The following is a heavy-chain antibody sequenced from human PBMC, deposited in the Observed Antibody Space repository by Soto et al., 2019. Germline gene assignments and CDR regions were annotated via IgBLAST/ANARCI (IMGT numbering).Heavy chain of an antibody. V-gene: IGHV1-69*06. Sequence: SVKVSGKASGRTFSSYAISWVRQAPGQGLEWMGGIIPIFGTANYAQKFQGRVTITADKSTSTAYMELSSLRSEDTAVYYCARESPDCSGGSCYSGWFDPWGQGTLVTVSS. CDR1: GRTFSSYA. J-gene: IGHJ5*02. CDR3: ARESPDCSGGSCYSGWFDP. CDR2: IIPIFGTA. D-gene: IGHD2-15*01.